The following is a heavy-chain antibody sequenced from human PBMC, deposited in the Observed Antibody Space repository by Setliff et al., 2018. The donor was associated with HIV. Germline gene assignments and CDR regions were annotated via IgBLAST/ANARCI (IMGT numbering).Heavy chain of an antibody. CDR1: GDTFNRFA. CDR3: ARTREIHYYCCMDV. Sequence: ASVKVSCKASGDTFNRFAFNWVRQAPGQGLEWLGGIIPIFHSANYAPRFQGRVTITADESTNTTYMELSSLRSEDTAVYFCARTREIHYYCCMDVWGGGTTVTV. V-gene: IGHV1-69*13. CDR2: IIPIFHSA. J-gene: IGHJ6*03.